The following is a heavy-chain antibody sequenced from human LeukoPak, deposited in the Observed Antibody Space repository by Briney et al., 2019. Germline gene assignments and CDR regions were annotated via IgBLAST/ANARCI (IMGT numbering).Heavy chain of an antibody. CDR2: ISAYNGNT. CDR1: GYTFTSYG. J-gene: IGHJ5*02. V-gene: IGHV1-18*01. CDR3: ARLPYCSSTSCYTSWFDP. Sequence: ASGKVSCKASGYTFTSYGISWVRQAPGQGLEWMGWISAYNGNTNYAQKLQGRVTMTTDTSTSTAYMELRSLRSDDTAVYYCARLPYCSSTSCYTSWFDPWGQGTLVTVSS. D-gene: IGHD2-2*02.